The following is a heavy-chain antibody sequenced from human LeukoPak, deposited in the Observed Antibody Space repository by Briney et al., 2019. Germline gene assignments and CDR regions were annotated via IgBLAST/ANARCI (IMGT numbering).Heavy chain of an antibody. D-gene: IGHD1-14*01. CDR1: GYILTELS. CDR2: FDPEDGET. V-gene: IGHV1-24*01. Sequence: ASVKVSCKVSGYILTELSMHWVRQAPGKGLEWMGGFDPEDGETIYAQKFQGRVTMTEDTSTDTAYMELSSLRSEDTAVYYCATQTGYYYYYYMDVWGKGTTVTVSS. CDR3: ATQTGYYYYYYMDV. J-gene: IGHJ6*03.